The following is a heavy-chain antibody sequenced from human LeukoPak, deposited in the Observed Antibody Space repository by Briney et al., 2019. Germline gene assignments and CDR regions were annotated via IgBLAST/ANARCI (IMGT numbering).Heavy chain of an antibody. J-gene: IGHJ4*02. V-gene: IGHV1-2*02. Sequence: EASVKVSCKASGYTFTGYYMHWVRQAPGQGLEWMGWINPNSGGTNYAQKFQGRVTMTRDTSISTAYMELSRLRSDDTAVYYCARGSQYIFAARLFDYWGQGTPVTVSS. CDR1: GYTFTGYY. CDR2: INPNSGGT. D-gene: IGHD6-6*01. CDR3: ARGSQYIFAARLFDY.